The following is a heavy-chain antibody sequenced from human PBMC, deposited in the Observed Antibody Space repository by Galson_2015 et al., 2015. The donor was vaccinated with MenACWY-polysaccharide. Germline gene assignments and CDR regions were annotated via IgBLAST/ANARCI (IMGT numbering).Heavy chain of an antibody. V-gene: IGHV1-3*01. CDR3: ARVRATQVPGTGWFGP. CDR2: INAGNDDT. Sequence: SVKVSCKASGYTFTTSAIHWVRQAPGHRLEWMGWINAGNDDTKYSQNFQGRVSITTDTSTSTVYMELSSLRFEDTAVYYCARVRATQVPGTGWFGPWGQGTQVIVSS. J-gene: IGHJ5*02. CDR1: GYTFTTSA. D-gene: IGHD1-1*01.